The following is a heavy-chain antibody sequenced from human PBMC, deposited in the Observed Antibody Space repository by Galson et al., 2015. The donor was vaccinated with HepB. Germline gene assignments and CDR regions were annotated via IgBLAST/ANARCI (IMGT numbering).Heavy chain of an antibody. Sequence: SLRLSCAASGVNLKIYDMNWVRQAPGKGLEWISFISDSGSGIFYADSVKGRFTISRDNAKNSLYLQMNSLRAEDAAVYYCARERETTPGVVIPDAFDIWGQGTMVTV. V-gene: IGHV3-48*03. CDR3: ARERETTPGVVIPDAFDI. CDR1: GVNLKIYD. CDR2: ISDSGSGI. D-gene: IGHD3-3*01. J-gene: IGHJ3*02.